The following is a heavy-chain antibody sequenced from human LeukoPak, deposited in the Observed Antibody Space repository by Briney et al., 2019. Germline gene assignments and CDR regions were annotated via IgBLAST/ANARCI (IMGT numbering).Heavy chain of an antibody. V-gene: IGHV3-30*04. D-gene: IGHD1-26*01. CDR3: ARLSGSYYGRDY. Sequence: PGGSLRLSCAASGFTFSSYAMHWVRQAPGKGLEWVAVISYDGSNKYYADSVKGRFTISRDNSKNTLYLQMNSLRAEDTAVYYCARLSGSYYGRDYWGQGTLVTVSS. J-gene: IGHJ4*02. CDR2: ISYDGSNK. CDR1: GFTFSSYA.